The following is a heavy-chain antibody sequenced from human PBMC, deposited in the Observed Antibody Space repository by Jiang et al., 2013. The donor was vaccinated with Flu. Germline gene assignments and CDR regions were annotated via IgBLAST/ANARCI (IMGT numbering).Heavy chain of an antibody. D-gene: IGHD6-19*01. CDR3: ATTGYSSGWYDH. J-gene: IGHJ5*02. Sequence: LALIYWNDDKRYSPSLKSRLSITKDTSKNQVVLTMTNMDSVDTATYYCATTGYSSGWYDHWGQGTLVTVSS. CDR2: IYWNDDK. V-gene: IGHV2-5*01.